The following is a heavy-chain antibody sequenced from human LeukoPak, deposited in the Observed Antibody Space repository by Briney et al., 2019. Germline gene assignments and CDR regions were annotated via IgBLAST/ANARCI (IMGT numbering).Heavy chain of an antibody. CDR2: ISYDGSNK. CDR3: ARDFIVGAPTLGFDL. D-gene: IGHD1-26*01. Sequence: GGSLRLSCAASGFTFSSYGMHWVRQAPGKGLEWVAVISYDGSNKYYADSVKGRFTISRDNSKNTLYLQMNSLKAEDTAVYYCARDFIVGAPTLGFDLWGQGTVVTVSS. J-gene: IGHJ3*01. V-gene: IGHV3-30*03. CDR1: GFTFSSYG.